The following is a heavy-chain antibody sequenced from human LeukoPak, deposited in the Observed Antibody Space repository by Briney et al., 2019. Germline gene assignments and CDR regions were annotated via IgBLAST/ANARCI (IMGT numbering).Heavy chain of an antibody. V-gene: IGHV3-23*01. D-gene: IGHD4-17*01. CDR1: GFTFSSYA. Sequence: GGSLRLSCAASGFTFSSYAMSWVRQAPGKGLEWVSVISGSGVGTYYADSVKGRFTISRDNSKNTLYLQMNSLGAEDTAVYYCAKEIYGDSTGGRFQHWGQGTLVTVSS. J-gene: IGHJ1*01. CDR2: ISGSGVGT. CDR3: AKEIYGDSTGGRFQH.